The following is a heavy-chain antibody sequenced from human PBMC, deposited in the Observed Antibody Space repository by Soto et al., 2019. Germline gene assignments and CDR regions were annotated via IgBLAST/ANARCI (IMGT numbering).Heavy chain of an antibody. J-gene: IGHJ6*02. CDR1: GLTFRDSG. CDR3: ANGKDGVSYYYGMDV. D-gene: IGHD1-26*01. Sequence: QVQLVESGGGVVQPGTSLRLSCVVSGLTFRDSGMHWVRQAPGKGLERVAVISFDGSERHYRDSVQGRFSISRDNSRNTLYLQMNSLRGDDSAAYYCANGKDGVSYYYGMDVWGQGSTVTVSS. V-gene: IGHV3-30*18. CDR2: ISFDGSER.